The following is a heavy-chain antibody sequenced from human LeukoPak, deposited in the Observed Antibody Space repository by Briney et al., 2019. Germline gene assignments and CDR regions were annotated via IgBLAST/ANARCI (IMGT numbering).Heavy chain of an antibody. J-gene: IGHJ4*02. D-gene: IGHD6-13*01. CDR2: IKQDGSDK. V-gene: IGHV3-7*03. CDR1: GFSFSSYW. Sequence: GGSLRLSCAASGFSFSSYWMSWVRQAPGKGLEWVANIKQDGSDKYYLTSVRGRFTISRDNAKNSLFLQMNSLRSDDTAVYYCARGGASWYEDYWGQGTLVTVSS. CDR3: ARGGASWYEDY.